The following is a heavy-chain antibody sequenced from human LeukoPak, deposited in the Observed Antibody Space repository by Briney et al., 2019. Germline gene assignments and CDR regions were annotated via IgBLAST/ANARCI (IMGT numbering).Heavy chain of an antibody. D-gene: IGHD3-22*01. CDR1: GFTFSSYG. J-gene: IGHJ4*02. Sequence: PGGSLRLSCAASGFTFSSYGMHWVRQAPGKGLEWVAVIWYDGSNKYYADSVKGRFTISRDNSKNTLYLQMNSLRAEDTAVYYCARDSYDSSGYYLGWGQGTLVTVSS. V-gene: IGHV3-33*01. CDR3: ARDSYDSSGYYLG. CDR2: IWYDGSNK.